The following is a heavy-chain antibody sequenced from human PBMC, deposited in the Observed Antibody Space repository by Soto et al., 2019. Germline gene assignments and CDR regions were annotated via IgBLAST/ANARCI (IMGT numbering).Heavy chain of an antibody. CDR2: IYYSGKT. V-gene: IGHV4-39*07. CDR3: ARGGANYDFWSGYSPGPYYFDY. CDR1: GASITSTTYF. D-gene: IGHD3-3*01. Sequence: SETLSLTCTLSGASITSTTYFWAWIRQPPGRGLEWVGSIYYSGKTHYNPSLKNRVTISVDGSKNQFSLQMTSVTAADTAVYYCARGGANYDFWSGYSPGPYYFDYWGQGTLVTVSS. J-gene: IGHJ4*02.